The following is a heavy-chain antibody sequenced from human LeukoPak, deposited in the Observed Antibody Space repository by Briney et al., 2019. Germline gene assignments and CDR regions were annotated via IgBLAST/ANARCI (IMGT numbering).Heavy chain of an antibody. D-gene: IGHD3-9*01. J-gene: IGHJ4*02. CDR2: IYTSGST. Sequence: PSETLSLTCTVSGGSISSYYWSWIRQPAGTGLEWIGRIYTSGSTNYNPSLKSRVTISVDKSKNQFSLKLSSVTAADTAVYYCARENYDILTGYSYFDYWGQGTLVTVSS. CDR1: GGSISSYY. V-gene: IGHV4-4*07. CDR3: ARENYDILTGYSYFDY.